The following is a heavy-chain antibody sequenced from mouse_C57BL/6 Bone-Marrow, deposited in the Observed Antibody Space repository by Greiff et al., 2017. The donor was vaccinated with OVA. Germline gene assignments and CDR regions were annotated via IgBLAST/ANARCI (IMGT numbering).Heavy chain of an antibody. J-gene: IGHJ1*03. D-gene: IGHD2-5*01. CDR1: GYTFTSYW. Sequence: VQLQQSGTELVKPGASVKLSCKASGYTFTSYWMHWVKQRPGQGLEWIGNINPSNGGTNYNEKFKSKATLTVDKSSSTAYMQLSSLTSEDSAVYYCARSKVYSNRSYWYFDVWGTGTTVTVSS. V-gene: IGHV1-53*01. CDR2: INPSNGGT. CDR3: ARSKVYSNRSYWYFDV.